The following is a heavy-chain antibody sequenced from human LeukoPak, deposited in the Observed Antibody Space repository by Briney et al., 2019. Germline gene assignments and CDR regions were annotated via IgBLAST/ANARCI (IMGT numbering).Heavy chain of an antibody. Sequence: SETLSLTCAVSGYSISSGYYWGWIRQPPGKGLEWIGSIYSGSTYNNPSLKSRVTISVDTSKNQFSLKLSSVTAADTAVYYCARIYCSSTTCYPDNWGQGTLVAVSP. D-gene: IGHD2-2*01. V-gene: IGHV4-38-2*01. J-gene: IGHJ4*02. CDR2: IYSGST. CDR3: ARIYCSSTTCYPDN. CDR1: GYSISSGYY.